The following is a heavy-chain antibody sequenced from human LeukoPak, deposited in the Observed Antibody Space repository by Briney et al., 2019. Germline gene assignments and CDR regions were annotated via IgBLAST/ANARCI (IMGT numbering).Heavy chain of an antibody. V-gene: IGHV4-59*01. D-gene: IGHD6-13*01. CDR3: ARRAAAVGTYYMDV. Sequence: SETLSLTCTVSGGSISGYYWNWIRQPPGKGLEWIGYIYYSGGTNYNPSLKSRLTISVDTSKNQFSLKLSSVTAADTAAYYCARRAAAVGTYYMDVWGKGTTVTVSS. J-gene: IGHJ6*03. CDR2: IYYSGGT. CDR1: GGSISGYY.